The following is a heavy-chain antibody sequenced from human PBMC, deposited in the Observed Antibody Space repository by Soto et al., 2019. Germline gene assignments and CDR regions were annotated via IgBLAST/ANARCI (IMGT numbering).Heavy chain of an antibody. CDR1: GGTFSSYA. D-gene: IGHD3-3*01. Sequence: QVQLVQSGAEVKKPGSSVKVSCKASGGTFSSYAISWVRQAPGQGLEWMGGIIPIFGTANYAQKFQGRVTITADESTSTAYMELSSLRSEDTAVYYCARGDFWSGYLGYYYYGMDVWGQGTTVTVSS. V-gene: IGHV1-69*12. J-gene: IGHJ6*02. CDR2: IIPIFGTA. CDR3: ARGDFWSGYLGYYYYGMDV.